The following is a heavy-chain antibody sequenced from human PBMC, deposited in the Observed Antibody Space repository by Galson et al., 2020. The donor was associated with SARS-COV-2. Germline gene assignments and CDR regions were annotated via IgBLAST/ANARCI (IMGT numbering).Heavy chain of an antibody. CDR2: TYYRSKWNN. D-gene: IGHD1-1*01. CDR1: GDNVSSDRAA. J-gene: IGHJ4*02. Sequence: SQTLSLTCALSGDNVSSDRAAWNWSRQSPPRGLEWLGRTYYRSKWNNDYAVSMRGRLIINPDTSENQFSLQLDSVTPADTAVYYCARDLSDWTFFDYWGQGTLVTVS. V-gene: IGHV6-1*01. CDR3: ARDLSDWTFFDY.